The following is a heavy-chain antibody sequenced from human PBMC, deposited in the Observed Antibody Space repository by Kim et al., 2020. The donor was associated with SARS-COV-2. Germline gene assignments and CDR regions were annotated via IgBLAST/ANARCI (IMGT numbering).Heavy chain of an antibody. Sequence: SETLSLTCTVSGGSISSSSYYWGWIRQPPGKGLEWIGSIYYSGSTYYNPSLNSRVTISVDTSKNQFSLKLSSVTAADTAVYYCARLYVGYYYGSGSYYFDYWGQGTLVTVSS. CDR2: IYYSGST. D-gene: IGHD3-10*01. CDR3: ARLYVGYYYGSGSYYFDY. V-gene: IGHV4-39*01. J-gene: IGHJ4*02. CDR1: GGSISSSSYY.